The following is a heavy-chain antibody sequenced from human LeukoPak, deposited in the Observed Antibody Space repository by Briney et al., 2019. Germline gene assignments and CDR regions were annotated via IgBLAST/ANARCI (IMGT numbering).Heavy chain of an antibody. CDR2: ISGSGGST. D-gene: IGHD5-18*01. CDR3: AGGYRYGFTYYFDY. J-gene: IGHJ4*02. V-gene: IGHV3-23*01. CDR1: GFTFSSYA. Sequence: GGSLRLSCAASGFTFSSYAMSWVRQAPGKGLEWVSAISGSGGSTYYADSVKGRFTISRDNSKNTLYLQMNSLRAEDTAVYYCAGGYRYGFTYYFDYWGQGTLVTVSS.